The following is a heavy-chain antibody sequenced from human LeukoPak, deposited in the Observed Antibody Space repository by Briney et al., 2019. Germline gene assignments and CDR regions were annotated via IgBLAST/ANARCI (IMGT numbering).Heavy chain of an antibody. CDR1: GGTFSSYA. CDR3: ATRSYSSSWNDY. J-gene: IGHJ4*02. V-gene: IGHV1-69*05. CDR2: IIPIFGTA. Sequence: SGGTFSSYAISWVRQAPGQGLEWMGGIIPIFGTANYAQKFQGRVTITTDESTSTAYMELSSLRSEDTAVYYCATRSYSSSWNDYWGQGTLVTVST. D-gene: IGHD6-13*01.